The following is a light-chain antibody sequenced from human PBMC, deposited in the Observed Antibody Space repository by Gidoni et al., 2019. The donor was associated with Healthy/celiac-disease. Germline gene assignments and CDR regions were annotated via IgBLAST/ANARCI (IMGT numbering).Light chain of an antibody. Sequence: EIVLTQSPGTLALSPGESATLSCRASQSVSSSYVAWYQQNPGQAPRLLIYGASSRATGIPDRVSGIGSGTDFTLTISRLVPEDFSVYYCQQYGSSPSTFGPXTKVDI. CDR3: QQYGSSPST. CDR1: QSVSSSY. CDR2: GAS. V-gene: IGKV3-20*01. J-gene: IGKJ3*01.